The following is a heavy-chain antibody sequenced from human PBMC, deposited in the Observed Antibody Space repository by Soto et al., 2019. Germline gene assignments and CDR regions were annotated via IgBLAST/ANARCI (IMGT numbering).Heavy chain of an antibody. CDR3: ARERAAARRTWDYYGMDV. J-gene: IGHJ6*02. D-gene: IGHD6-13*01. CDR2: ISAYNGNT. V-gene: IGHV1-18*01. CDR1: GYTFTSNV. Sequence: GASVKVSCKASGYTFTSNVITWVRQAPRQGLEWMGWISAYNGNTNYAQKLQGRVTMTTDTSTSTAYMELRSLRSDDTAVYYCARERAAARRTWDYYGMDVWGQGTTVTVS.